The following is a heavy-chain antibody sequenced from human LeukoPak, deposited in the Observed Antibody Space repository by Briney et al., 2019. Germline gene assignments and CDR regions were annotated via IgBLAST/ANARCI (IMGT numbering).Heavy chain of an antibody. Sequence: SETLSLTCTVSGGSISSYYWSWIRQPAGKGLEWIGRIYTSGSTNYNPSLKSRVTMSVDTPKNQFSLKLSSVTAADTAVYYCARVSEMATMEDYFGYWGQGTLVTVSS. CDR3: ARVSEMATMEDYFGY. D-gene: IGHD5-24*01. J-gene: IGHJ4*02. V-gene: IGHV4-4*07. CDR1: GGSISSYY. CDR2: IYTSGST.